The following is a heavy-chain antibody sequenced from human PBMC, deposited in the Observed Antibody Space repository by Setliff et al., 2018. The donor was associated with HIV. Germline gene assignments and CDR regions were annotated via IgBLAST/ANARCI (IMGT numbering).Heavy chain of an antibody. Sequence: PGGSLRLSCAASGFTFSIYAIHWVRQAPGKGLEWVAVISYDGSDKYYADSVKGRFTISRDNSKNTLYLQMNSLRTEDTAAYYCARGYCDTSGCLRGGDVSWGQGTLVTVLL. J-gene: IGHJ5*02. CDR3: ARGYCDTSGCLRGGDVS. D-gene: IGHD3-22*01. CDR2: ISYDGSDK. CDR1: GFTFSIYA. V-gene: IGHV3-30*04.